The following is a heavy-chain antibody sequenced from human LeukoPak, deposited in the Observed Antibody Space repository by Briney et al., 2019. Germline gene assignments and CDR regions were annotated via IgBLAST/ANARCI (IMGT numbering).Heavy chain of an antibody. CDR3: ARDFHDSSGPPRNFQH. J-gene: IGHJ1*01. CDR2: INPSGGST. D-gene: IGHD3-22*01. V-gene: IGHV1-46*01. Sequence: ASVKVSCKASGYTFTSYYMHWVRQAPGQGLEWMGIINPSGGSTSYAQKFQGRITMTRDTSTSTVYMELSSLRSEDTAVYYRARDFHDSSGPPRNFQHWGQGTLVTVSS. CDR1: GYTFTSYY.